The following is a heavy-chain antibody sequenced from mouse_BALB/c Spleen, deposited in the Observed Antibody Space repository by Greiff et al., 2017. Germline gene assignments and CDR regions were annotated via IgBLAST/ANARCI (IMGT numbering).Heavy chain of an antibody. Sequence: VQLKESGTVLARPGASVKMSCKASGYSFTSYWMHWVKQRPGQGLEWIGAIYPGNSDTSYNQKFKGKAKLTAVTSASTAYMELSSLTNEDSAVYYCTRGDGNYLAWFAYWGQGTLVTVSA. CDR3: TRGDGNYLAWFAY. V-gene: IGHV1-5*01. CDR1: GYSFTSYW. CDR2: IYPGNSDT. D-gene: IGHD2-1*01. J-gene: IGHJ3*01.